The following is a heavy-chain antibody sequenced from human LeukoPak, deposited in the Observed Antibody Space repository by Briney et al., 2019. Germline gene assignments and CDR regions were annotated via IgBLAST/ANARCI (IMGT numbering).Heavy chain of an antibody. J-gene: IGHJ4*02. D-gene: IGHD3-16*01. V-gene: IGHV1-18*01. CDR1: GYTFSSYG. Sequence: GASVKVSCKASGYTFSSYGISWVRQAPGQGLEWMGWISASNGNTRYAQKFQGRVTVTTDTSTSTAYMELRSLRSDDTAVYYCARDPYYVWGRFDYWGQGTLVTLSS. CDR3: ARDPYYVWGRFDY. CDR2: ISASNGNT.